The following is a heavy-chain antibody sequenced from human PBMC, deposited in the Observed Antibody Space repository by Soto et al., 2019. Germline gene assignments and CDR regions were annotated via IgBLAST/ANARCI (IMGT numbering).Heavy chain of an antibody. CDR1: GFTFSSYG. CDR3: AKVYYYDSSGYSAYLDY. CDR2: ISYDGSNK. D-gene: IGHD3-22*01. V-gene: IGHV3-30*18. Sequence: QVQLVESGGGVVQPGRSLRLSCAASGFTFSSYGMHWVRQAPGKGLEWVAVISYDGSNKYYADSVKGRFTISRDNSKNTLYLQINSLRAEDTAVYYCAKVYYYDSSGYSAYLDYWGQGTLVTVSS. J-gene: IGHJ4*02.